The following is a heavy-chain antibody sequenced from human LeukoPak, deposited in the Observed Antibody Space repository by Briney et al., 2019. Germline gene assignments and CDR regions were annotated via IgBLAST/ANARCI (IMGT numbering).Heavy chain of an antibody. CDR1: GFTFSSSA. Sequence: PGRSLRLSCAASGFTFSSSAMSWVRQAPGKGLEWVSAISNNGGYTYYADSVQGRFTISRDNSKSTLCLQMNSLRAEDTAVYYCAKDLIQGRDGSYCLFDYWGQGTLATVSS. V-gene: IGHV3-23*01. CDR3: AKDLIQGRDGSYCLFDY. CDR2: ISNNGGYT. D-gene: IGHD5-24*01. J-gene: IGHJ4*02.